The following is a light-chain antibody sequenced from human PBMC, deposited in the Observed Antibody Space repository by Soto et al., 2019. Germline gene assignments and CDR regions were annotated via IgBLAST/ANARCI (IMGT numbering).Light chain of an antibody. CDR2: EVT. J-gene: IGLJ2*01. CDR1: SSDVGGYNY. CDR3: SSFTSTSTQV. V-gene: IGLV2-14*01. Sequence: QSALTQPASVSGSLGQSITISCTGTSSDVGGYNYVSWYQQHPGKAPKLMIFEVTNRPSGVSNRFSGSKSGNTASLTISGLQAEDEADYCCSSFTSTSTQVFGGGTKLTVL.